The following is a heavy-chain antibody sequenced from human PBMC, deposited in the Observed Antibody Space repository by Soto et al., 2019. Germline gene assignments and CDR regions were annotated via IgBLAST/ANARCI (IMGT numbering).Heavy chain of an antibody. CDR3: AREGASGFGMGV. J-gene: IGHJ6*02. V-gene: IGHV4-4*07. CDR2: IYTTGST. D-gene: IGHD1-26*01. CDR1: VGSIRSYY. Sequence: PSETLSLTCNFSVGSIRSYYWSCIRQPAGKPLEWIGRIYTTGSTNYNPSLKSRVTMSIDTSKSQFSLKVSSVTAADTAVYYCAREGASGFGMGVWGQGTTVTVS.